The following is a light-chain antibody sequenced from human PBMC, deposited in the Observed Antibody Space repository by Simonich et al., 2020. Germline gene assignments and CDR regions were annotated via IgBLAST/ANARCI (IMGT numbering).Light chain of an antibody. Sequence: IQLTQSPSFLSASVGDRVTITCRASQGISSYLAWYQQKPGKAPKLLIYAASTLQSGVPSRFSGSGSGTECTLTISSLQPEDFATYYCQQLNSYPPYTFGQGTKLEIK. J-gene: IGKJ2*01. V-gene: IGKV1-9*01. CDR3: QQLNSYPPYT. CDR1: QGISSY. CDR2: AAS.